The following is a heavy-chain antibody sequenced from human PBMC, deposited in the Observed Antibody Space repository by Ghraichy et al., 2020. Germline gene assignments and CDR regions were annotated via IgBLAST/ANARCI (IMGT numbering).Heavy chain of an antibody. V-gene: IGHV4-34*01. Sequence: SETLSLTCAVYGGSFSGYYWSWIRQPPGKGLEWIGEINHSGSTNYNPSLKSRVTISVDTSKNQFSLKLSSVTAADTAVYYCARRVAASDYWGQGTLVTVSS. CDR1: GGSFSGYY. D-gene: IGHD2-15*01. CDR2: INHSGST. CDR3: ARRVAASDY. J-gene: IGHJ4*02.